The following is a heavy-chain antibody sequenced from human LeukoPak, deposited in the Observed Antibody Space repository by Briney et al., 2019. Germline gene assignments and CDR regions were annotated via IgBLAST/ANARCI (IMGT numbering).Heavy chain of an antibody. D-gene: IGHD6-19*01. CDR1: GFTFSSYA. J-gene: IGHJ5*02. V-gene: IGHV3-30-3*01. CDR3: ARDLSGWYFFGWFDP. CDR2: ISYDGSNK. Sequence: AGGSLRLSCAASGFTFSSYAMHWVRQAPGKGLEWVAVISYDGSNKYYADSVKGRFTISRDNSKNTLYLQMNSLRAEDTAVYYCARDLSGWYFFGWFDPRGQGTLVTVSS.